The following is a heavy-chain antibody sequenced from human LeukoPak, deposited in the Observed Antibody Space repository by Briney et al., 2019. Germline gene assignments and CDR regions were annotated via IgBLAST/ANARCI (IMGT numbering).Heavy chain of an antibody. Sequence: GGSLRLSCAASGFTFSSYAMSWVRQAPGKGLEWVSAISRSGGSTYYADSVEGRFTISRDNSKNTLYLQMNSLRAEDTAVYYCAKYYDSSGYYYGVGFDYWGQGTLVTVSS. CDR2: ISRSGGST. D-gene: IGHD3-22*01. V-gene: IGHV3-23*01. J-gene: IGHJ4*02. CDR3: AKYYDSSGYYYGVGFDY. CDR1: GFTFSSYA.